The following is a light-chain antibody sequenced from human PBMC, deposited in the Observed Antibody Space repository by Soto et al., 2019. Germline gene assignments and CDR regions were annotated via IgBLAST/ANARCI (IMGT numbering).Light chain of an antibody. CDR2: HGY. CDR3: QQSQTSPLLT. Sequence: DIQMTQSPSSLSASVGDRVSITCRASQTIGYYVNWYQQKPGAAPKLLIYHGYSLQSGVLSRFSGSGSGTEFNLTVSSVQPEDFATYYCQQSQTSPLLTFGGGTKVDIK. J-gene: IGKJ4*01. CDR1: QTIGYY. V-gene: IGKV1-39*01.